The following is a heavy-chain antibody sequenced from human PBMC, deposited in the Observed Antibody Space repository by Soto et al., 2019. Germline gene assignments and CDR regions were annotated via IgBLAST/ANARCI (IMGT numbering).Heavy chain of an antibody. D-gene: IGHD2-15*01. J-gene: IGHJ5*02. CDR2: INHSGST. CDR1: GGSFSGYY. CDR3: ARAKLPWFDP. Sequence: SETLSLTCAVYGGSFSGYYWSWIRQPPGKGLEWIGYINHSGSTNYNPSLKSRVTISVDTSKNQFSLKLSSVTAADTAVYYCARAKLPWFDPWGQGTLVTVSS. V-gene: IGHV4-34*01.